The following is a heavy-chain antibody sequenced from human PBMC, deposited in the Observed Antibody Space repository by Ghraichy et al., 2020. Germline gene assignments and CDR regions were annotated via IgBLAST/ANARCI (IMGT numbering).Heavy chain of an antibody. D-gene: IGHD2-15*01. Sequence: ASVKVSCKASGYTFTGYYMHWVRQAPGQGLEWMGWINPNSGGTNYAQKFQGRVTLTRDTSISTAYMELSRLRSDDTAVYYCARDLQDCSGGSCYTYYYYGMDVWGQGTTVTVS. V-gene: IGHV1-2*02. J-gene: IGHJ6*02. CDR3: ARDLQDCSGGSCYTYYYYGMDV. CDR2: INPNSGGT. CDR1: GYTFTGYY.